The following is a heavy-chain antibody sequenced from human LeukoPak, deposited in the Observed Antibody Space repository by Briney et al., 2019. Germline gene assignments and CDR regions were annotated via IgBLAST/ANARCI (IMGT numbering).Heavy chain of an antibody. CDR3: ARDRGEYGPDYFDY. Sequence: GGSLRLSCAASGFTFSSYWKSWVRQAPGKALEWVANIKQDGSEKHYVDSVKGRFTISRDNAKNSLYLQMNSLRAEDTAVYYCARDRGEYGPDYFDYWGQGILVTVSS. D-gene: IGHD3-16*01. CDR2: IKQDGSEK. CDR1: GFTFSSYW. V-gene: IGHV3-7*01. J-gene: IGHJ4*02.